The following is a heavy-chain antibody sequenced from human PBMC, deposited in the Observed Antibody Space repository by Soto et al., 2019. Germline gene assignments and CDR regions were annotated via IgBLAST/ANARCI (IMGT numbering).Heavy chain of an antibody. CDR1: GGTFSSYA. CDR2: IIPIFGTA. V-gene: IGHV1-69*13. CDR3: AREKNPIAYDFWSGYFP. J-gene: IGHJ5*02. Sequence: ASVKVSCKASGGTFSSYAISWVRQAPGQGLEWMGGIIPIFGTANYAKKFQGRVTITADESTSTAYMELRSLRSDDTAVYYCAREKNPIAYDFWSGYFPWGQGTLVTVSS. D-gene: IGHD3-3*01.